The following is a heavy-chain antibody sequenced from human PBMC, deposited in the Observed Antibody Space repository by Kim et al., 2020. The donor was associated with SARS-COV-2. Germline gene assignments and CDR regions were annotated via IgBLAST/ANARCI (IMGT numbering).Heavy chain of an antibody. J-gene: IGHJ6*02. Sequence: SETLSLTCTVSGGSISSSYYWGWIRQPPGKGLEWIGSIYYSGSTYYNPSLKSRVTISVDTSKNQFSLKLSSVTAADTAVYYCAREVYGDPHSTYGMDVWGQGTTVTVSS. CDR2: IYYSGST. V-gene: IGHV4-39*02. CDR3: AREVYGDPHSTYGMDV. D-gene: IGHD4-17*01. CDR1: GGSISSSYY.